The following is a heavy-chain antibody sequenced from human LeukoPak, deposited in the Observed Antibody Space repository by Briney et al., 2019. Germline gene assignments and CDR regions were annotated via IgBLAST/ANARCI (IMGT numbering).Heavy chain of an antibody. CDR2: INPDGSTT. V-gene: IGHV3-74*01. J-gene: IGHJ4*02. CDR1: GFTFSSYW. Sequence: GGSLRLSCAASGFTFSSYWMHWVRQAPGKGLVWVSRINPDGSTTNYADSVKGRFTISRDNAKNTLYPQMNNLRAEDMAVYYCGSDLSLGHWGQGTLVTVSS. CDR3: GSDLSLGH.